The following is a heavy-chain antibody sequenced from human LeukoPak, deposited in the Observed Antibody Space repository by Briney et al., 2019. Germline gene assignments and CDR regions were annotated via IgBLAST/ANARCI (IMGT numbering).Heavy chain of an antibody. CDR3: ARDLGYYDSSGYLNNFDY. CDR1: GFTFSSYW. V-gene: IGHV3-7*01. J-gene: IGHJ4*02. D-gene: IGHD3-22*01. Sequence: GGSLRLSCAASGFTFSSYWMSWVRQAPGKELEWVANMKQDGSEKYYVDSVKGRFTISRDNAKNSLYLQMNSLRAEDTAVYYCARDLGYYDSSGYLNNFDYWGQGTLVTVSS. CDR2: MKQDGSEK.